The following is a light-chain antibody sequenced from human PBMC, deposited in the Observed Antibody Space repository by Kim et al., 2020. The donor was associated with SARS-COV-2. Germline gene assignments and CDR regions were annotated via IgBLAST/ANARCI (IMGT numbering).Light chain of an antibody. V-gene: IGLV2-8*01. CDR3: SSYAGSLYV. CDR1: SSDVGGYNY. J-gene: IGLJ1*01. CDR2: EVS. Sequence: PGQSVTISCTGTSSDVGGYNYVSWYQQQPGKAPKLMIYEVSKRPSGVPDRFSGSKSGNTASLTVSGLQAEDEADYYCSSYAGSLYVFGTGTQLTVL.